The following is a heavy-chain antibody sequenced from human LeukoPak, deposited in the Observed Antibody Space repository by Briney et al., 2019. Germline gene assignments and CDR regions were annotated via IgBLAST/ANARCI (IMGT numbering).Heavy chain of an antibody. J-gene: IGHJ6*03. CDR2: ISSSGSTI. CDR3: ARCDSSGYYFYYYYYMDV. V-gene: IGHV3-11*04. Sequence: PGGSLRLSCAASGFTFSDYYMSWIRQAPGKGLEWVSYISSSGSTIYYADSVKGRFTISRDNAKNSLYLQMNSLRVEDTAVYYCARCDSSGYYFYYYYYMDVWGKGTTVTVSS. CDR1: GFTFSDYY. D-gene: IGHD3-22*01.